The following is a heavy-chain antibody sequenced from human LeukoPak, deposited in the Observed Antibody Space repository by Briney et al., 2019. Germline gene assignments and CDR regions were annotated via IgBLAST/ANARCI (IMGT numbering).Heavy chain of an antibody. Sequence: GGSLRLSCAASGFTFSSYEMNWVRQAPGKGLEWVSYISSSGSTIYYADSVKGRFTISRDNAKNSLYLQMNSLRAEDTAVYYCARPALYSSGWKHFDYWGQGTLVTVSS. V-gene: IGHV3-48*03. D-gene: IGHD6-19*01. CDR3: ARPALYSSGWKHFDY. CDR2: ISSSGSTI. J-gene: IGHJ4*02. CDR1: GFTFSSYE.